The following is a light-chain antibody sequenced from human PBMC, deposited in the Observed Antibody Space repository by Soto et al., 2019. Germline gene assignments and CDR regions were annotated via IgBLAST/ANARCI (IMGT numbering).Light chain of an antibody. CDR3: QQSYSTPLT. J-gene: IGKJ4*01. CDR1: QSISSY. Sequence: DIQMTQSPSSLSASVGDRDTITCRAGQSISSYLNWYQQKPGKAPKLLIYAASSLQSGVPSRFSGSGSGTDFTLTISSLQPEDFATYYCQQSYSTPLTFGGGTKVDIK. CDR2: AAS. V-gene: IGKV1-39*01.